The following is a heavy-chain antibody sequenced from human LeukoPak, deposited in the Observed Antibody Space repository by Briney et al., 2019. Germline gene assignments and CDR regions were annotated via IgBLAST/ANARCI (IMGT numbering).Heavy chain of an antibody. D-gene: IGHD4-17*01. CDR3: ARDFGDYFFWFDL. J-gene: IGHJ5*02. CDR1: GVSINNYY. CDR2: ISYSGAT. Sequence: SETLSLTCTVSGVSINNYYWTWIGQSPGKGLEWIGYISYSGATNYNPSLKSRVTMSIDTSNNQFSLRLSSVTAADTAFYYCARDFGDYFFWFDLWGQGTLVTVSS. V-gene: IGHV4-59*01.